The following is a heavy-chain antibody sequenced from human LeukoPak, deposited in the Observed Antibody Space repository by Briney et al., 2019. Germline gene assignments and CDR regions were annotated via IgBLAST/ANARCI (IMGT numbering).Heavy chain of an antibody. CDR2: LYSGSDT. J-gene: IGHJ2*01. CDR3: ARVGDHFHWFLDL. D-gene: IGHD2-21*01. CDR1: GFTVSTNY. V-gene: IGHV3-53*01. Sequence: GGSLRLSCAASGFTVSTNYMNWVRQAPGKGLEWVPILYSGSDTYYADSVKGRFTISRDDSRNTLFLHMNSLKAEDTAIYYCARVGDHFHWFLDLWGRGTLVAVSS.